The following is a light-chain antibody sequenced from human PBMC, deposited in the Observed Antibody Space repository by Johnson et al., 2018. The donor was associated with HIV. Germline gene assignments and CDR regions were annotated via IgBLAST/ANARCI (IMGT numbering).Light chain of an antibody. Sequence: HSVLTQPPSVSAAPGQKVTISCSGSNSNIGNNYISWYQHLPGTAPKLLIYENNKRPSGIPDRFSGSKSCTSATLGITGLQTGDEADYYCGTWDSSLSAFYVFGTGTKITVL. CDR1: NSNIGNNY. CDR3: GTWDSSLSAFYV. J-gene: IGLJ1*01. CDR2: ENN. V-gene: IGLV1-51*02.